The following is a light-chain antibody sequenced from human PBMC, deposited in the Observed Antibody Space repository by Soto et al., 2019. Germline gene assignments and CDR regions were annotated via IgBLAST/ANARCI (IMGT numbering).Light chain of an antibody. CDR2: EVS. CDR1: SSDIGGFYY. V-gene: IGLV2-14*01. J-gene: IGLJ1*01. Sequence: QSALTQPASVSGSPGQSITISCTGTSSDIGGFYYVSWYQHHPGKGPKLMIYEVSYRPSGISDRFSGSKSGNTASLTISGLQPEDDADYYCSSYTSNNTRVFGTGTKLTVL. CDR3: SSYTSNNTRV.